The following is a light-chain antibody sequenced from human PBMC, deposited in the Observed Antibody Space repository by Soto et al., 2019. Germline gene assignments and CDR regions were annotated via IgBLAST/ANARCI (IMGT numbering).Light chain of an antibody. V-gene: IGKV3-20*01. CDR1: QSVGNSY. CDR2: GAS. J-gene: IGKJ1*01. CDR3: QQYANAPRT. Sequence: EIVFTQSPDTLSFAPGERATPSCRASQSVGNSYLAWYQQKPGQAPRLLLYGASSRATGIPERFSGSGSGTDFTLTISRLEPGDFAVYYCQQYANAPRTFGQGTKVDIK.